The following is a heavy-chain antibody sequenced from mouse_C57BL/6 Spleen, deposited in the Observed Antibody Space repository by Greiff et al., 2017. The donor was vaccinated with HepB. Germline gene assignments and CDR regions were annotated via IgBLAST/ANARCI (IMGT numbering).Heavy chain of an antibody. CDR3: GRGDYYDYGDFDH. D-gene: IGHD2-4*01. CDR2: INPSDRET. Sequence: QVHVKPSGAELVRPGSSVKLSCQASGYTFTSYWMHWVKQRPIQGLECIGNINPSDRETHYNQKFKDKAKLTVDKSSSTAYMQLSSLTSEDTAVYYCGRGDYYDYGDFDHWGESTTLTVSS. J-gene: IGHJ2*01. CDR1: GYTFTSYW. V-gene: IGHV1-52*01.